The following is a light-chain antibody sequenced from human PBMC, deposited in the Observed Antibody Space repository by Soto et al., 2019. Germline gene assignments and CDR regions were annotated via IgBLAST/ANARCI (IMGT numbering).Light chain of an antibody. V-gene: IGKV1-9*01. Sequence: IQLTQSPSSLSASVGDRVTLTCRASQGISSYLGWYQQKQGKAPTLLLYDASTLHSGVPSRSSGGGAGTYFTLTISRLQPEYVANYYWQHGNVYTSTFGGGTKVEIK. CDR1: QGISSY. CDR2: DAS. J-gene: IGKJ4*02. CDR3: QHGNVYTST.